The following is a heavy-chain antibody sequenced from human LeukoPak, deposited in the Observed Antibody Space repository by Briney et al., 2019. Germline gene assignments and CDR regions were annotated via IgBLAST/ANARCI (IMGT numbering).Heavy chain of an antibody. Sequence: GGSLRLSCADSGFTFSSYWMHWVRQVPGKGLVWVARINPGGSSITYADSVKGRFTISRDNAKNTLYLQMDSLRAEDTGVYYCARSNQADDYWGQGTLVTVSS. CDR2: INPGGSSI. J-gene: IGHJ4*02. V-gene: IGHV3-74*01. CDR3: ARSNQADDY. CDR1: GFTFSSYW. D-gene: IGHD1-14*01.